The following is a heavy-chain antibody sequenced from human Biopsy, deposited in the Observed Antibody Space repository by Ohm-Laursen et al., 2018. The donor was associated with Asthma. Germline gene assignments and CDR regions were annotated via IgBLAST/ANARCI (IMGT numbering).Heavy chain of an antibody. Sequence: SVKVSCKTSGYTFNSAGITWVRQAPGQGLEWMGWISVYNGNTKVAQKLQDRVTMITDTSTSTAYMELRSLRSDDTAVYFCARAVDYSHYYGIDVWSQGTTLTVS. J-gene: IGHJ6*02. D-gene: IGHD3-10*01. CDR1: GYTFNSAG. CDR3: ARAVDYSHYYGIDV. CDR2: ISVYNGNT. V-gene: IGHV1-18*01.